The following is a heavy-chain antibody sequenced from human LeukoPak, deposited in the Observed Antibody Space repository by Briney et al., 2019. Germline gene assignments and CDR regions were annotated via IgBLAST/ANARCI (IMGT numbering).Heavy chain of an antibody. CDR2: ISGNNDNP. V-gene: IGHV1-18*01. Sequence: GASVKVSCKASGYTFSNFGISWVRQAPGHGLEWMGWISGNNDNPNYGQKLQGRVTMTTDTSTSTAYMELRSLRSDDTAVYYCARDLPTLLWFGELSKERPFDYWGQGTLVTVSS. D-gene: IGHD3-10*01. CDR1: GYTFSNFG. J-gene: IGHJ4*02. CDR3: ARDLPTLLWFGELSKERPFDY.